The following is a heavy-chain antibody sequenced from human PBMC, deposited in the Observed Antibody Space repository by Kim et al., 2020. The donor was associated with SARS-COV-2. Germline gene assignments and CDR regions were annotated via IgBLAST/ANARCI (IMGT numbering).Heavy chain of an antibody. CDR3: TTLSYLVRGVTGGKWFDP. V-gene: IGHV3-15*01. CDR2: LKSKIDGGTT. D-gene: IGHD3-10*01. Sequence: GGYLRLSCAASGFSFNKAWMNWVRQSPGKGLEWIGRLKSKIDGGTTDYAAPVKDRFTISRDDSKNTLYLEMTGLKTEDTAVYYCTTLSYLVRGVTGGKWFDPWGQGTLVTVSS. CDR1: GFSFNKAW. J-gene: IGHJ5*02.